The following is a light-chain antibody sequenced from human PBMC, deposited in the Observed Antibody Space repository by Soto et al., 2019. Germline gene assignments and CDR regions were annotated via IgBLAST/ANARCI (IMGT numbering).Light chain of an antibody. V-gene: IGKV4-1*01. J-gene: IGKJ1*01. Sequence: DIVMTQSPDSLAVSLGERATINCKSSQSVLYSSNNQNYLVWYQQKPGQPPKLLIYWTSTRESGDPDRFSGSGSGTDFTLTISSLQAEDVAVYYCQQYYSTPPTFGQGTKVEIK. CDR2: WTS. CDR1: QSVLYSSNNQNY. CDR3: QQYYSTPPT.